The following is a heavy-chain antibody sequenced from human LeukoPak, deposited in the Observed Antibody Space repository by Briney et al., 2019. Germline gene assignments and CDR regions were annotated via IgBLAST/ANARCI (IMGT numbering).Heavy chain of an antibody. CDR2: MNPNSGNT. CDR1: GYTFTSYD. CDR3: ARGLPEGGCSGGSCYFAHYYYYYMDV. V-gene: IGHV1-8*01. Sequence: ASVKVSCKASGYTFTSYDINWVRQVTGQGLEWMGWMNPNSGNTGYAQKFQGRVTMTRNTSISTAYMELSSLRSEDTAVYYCARGLPEGGCSGGSCYFAHYYYYYMDVWGKGTTVTISS. D-gene: IGHD2-15*01. J-gene: IGHJ6*03.